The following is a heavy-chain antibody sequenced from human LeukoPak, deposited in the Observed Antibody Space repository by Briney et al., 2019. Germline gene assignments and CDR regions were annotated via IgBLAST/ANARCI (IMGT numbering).Heavy chain of an antibody. CDR1: GYTFTSYG. J-gene: IGHJ4*02. CDR2: ISAYNGNT. D-gene: IGHD1-26*01. CDR3: ARERGAYSGSYALYY. Sequence: ASVKVSCKASGYTFTSYGISWVRQAPGRGLEWMGWISAYNGNTNYAQKLQGRVTMTTDTSTSTAYTELRSLRSDDTAVYYCARERGAYSGSYALYYWGQGTLVTVSS. V-gene: IGHV1-18*01.